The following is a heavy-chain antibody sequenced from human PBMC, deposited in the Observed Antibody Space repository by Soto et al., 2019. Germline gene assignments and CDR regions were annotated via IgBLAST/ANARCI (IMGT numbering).Heavy chain of an antibody. CDR2: ISSSSSYI. Sequence: EVQLVESGGGLVKPGGSLRLSCAASGFTFSSYSMKWVRQAPGKGLEWVSSISSSSSYIYYADSVKGRFTISRDNAKNSLYLQMNSLRAEDTAVYYCARDIAVAGTRYFDYWGQGTLVTVSS. J-gene: IGHJ4*02. D-gene: IGHD6-19*01. CDR1: GFTFSSYS. CDR3: ARDIAVAGTRYFDY. V-gene: IGHV3-21*01.